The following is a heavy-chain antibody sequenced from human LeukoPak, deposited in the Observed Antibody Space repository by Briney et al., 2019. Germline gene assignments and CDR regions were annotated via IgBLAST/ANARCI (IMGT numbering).Heavy chain of an antibody. D-gene: IGHD3-10*01. CDR1: GGSISTSTYY. CDR3: AKGYGSFDY. J-gene: IGHJ4*02. Sequence: SETLSLTCTVSGGSISTSTYYWGWIRQPPGKGLEWIGTIYYSGSTYHNPSLRSRVTISVDTSKNQFSQKMSSVTAADTAVYYCAKGYGSFDYWGQGTLVTVSS. V-gene: IGHV4-39*01. CDR2: IYYSGST.